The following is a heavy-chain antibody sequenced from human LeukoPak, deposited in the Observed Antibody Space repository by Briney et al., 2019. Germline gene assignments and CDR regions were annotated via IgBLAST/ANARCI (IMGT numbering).Heavy chain of an antibody. J-gene: IGHJ4*02. Sequence: PGGSLRLSCAASGFTFSDYSMSWIRQAPGKGLESISYINSNGSATYYTDSVKGRFTISRDNAKNSLYLQMNSLRAEDTAVYYCARVENLSGSYFDYWGQGTLVTVSS. D-gene: IGHD1-26*01. CDR2: INSNGSAT. V-gene: IGHV3-11*04. CDR3: ARVENLSGSYFDY. CDR1: GFTFSDYS.